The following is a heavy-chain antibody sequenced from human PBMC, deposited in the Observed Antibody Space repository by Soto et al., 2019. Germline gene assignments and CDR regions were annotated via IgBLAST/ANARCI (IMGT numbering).Heavy chain of an antibody. CDR1: GGTFSNYA. CDR3: ARADYNSDYLLLYVDY. J-gene: IGHJ4*02. Sequence: SVNVSCTAPGGTFSNYALTWVRHAPGQGLEWMGWIILGSANYAQKFQDRLTITADGSTNISYMELTSLTSEDTARYYCARADYNSDYLLLYVDYWGQGTPVTVSS. CDR2: IILGSA. V-gene: IGHV1-69*13. D-gene: IGHD2-2*01.